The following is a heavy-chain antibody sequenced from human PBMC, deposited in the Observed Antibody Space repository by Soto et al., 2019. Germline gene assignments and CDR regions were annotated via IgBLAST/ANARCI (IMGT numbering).Heavy chain of an antibody. V-gene: IGHV3-74*01. CDR3: ARDPGIAAAGRADYYGMDV. J-gene: IGHJ6*02. Sequence: EVQLVESGGGLVQPGGSLRLSCAASGFTFSSYWMHWVRQAPGKGLFWVSRINSDGSSTSYADSVKGRFTISRDNAKNTLYLQMNCLRAEDTAVYYCARDPGIAAAGRADYYGMDVWGQGTTVTVSS. CDR2: INSDGSST. CDR1: GFTFSSYW. D-gene: IGHD6-13*01.